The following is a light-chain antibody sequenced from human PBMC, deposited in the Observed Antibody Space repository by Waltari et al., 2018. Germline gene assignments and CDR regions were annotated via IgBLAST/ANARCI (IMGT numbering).Light chain of an antibody. V-gene: IGLV2-14*01. Sequence: QSALTQPAYVSGSPGQSITISCTGTSSDIGAYNYVSWYQQYPGKAPKLMIYDVSKRPSGVSNRFSGSKSGNTASLTISGLQAEDEADYYCSSYTSRITVVFGGGTKLTVL. CDR2: DVS. CDR1: SSDIGAYNY. J-gene: IGLJ2*01. CDR3: SSYTSRITVV.